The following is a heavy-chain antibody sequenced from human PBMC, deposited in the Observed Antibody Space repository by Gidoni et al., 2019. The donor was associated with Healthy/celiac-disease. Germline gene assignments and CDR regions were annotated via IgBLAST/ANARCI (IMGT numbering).Heavy chain of an antibody. J-gene: IGHJ4*02. CDR3: TRDTYYYDSSGYYYFDYFDY. CDR2: IRSKAYGGTT. V-gene: IGHV3-49*03. CDR1: GFTFGDYA. D-gene: IGHD3-22*01. Sequence: EVQLVESGGGLVQPGRSLRLSCTASGFTFGDYAMSWFRPAPGKGLEWVGFIRSKAYGGTTEYAASVKGRFTISRDDSKSIAYLQMNSLKTEDTAVYYCTRDTYYYDSSGYYYFDYFDYWGQGTLVTVSS.